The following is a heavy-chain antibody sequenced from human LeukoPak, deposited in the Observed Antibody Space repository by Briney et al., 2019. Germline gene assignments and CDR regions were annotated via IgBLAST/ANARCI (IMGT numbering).Heavy chain of an antibody. Sequence: GASVKVSCKASGFTFTSSAVKWVRQARGQRLEWIGWIFVCSGNTNYAQKVQVRVTITRDMSTSTAYMELSSLRYEDTGVYYRAAGSAPAPIEDGDYYGMDVWGQGTTVTVSS. J-gene: IGHJ6*02. CDR2: IFVCSGNT. CDR1: GFTFTSSA. CDR3: AAGSAPAPIEDGDYYGMDV. V-gene: IGHV1-58*01. D-gene: IGHD4-17*01.